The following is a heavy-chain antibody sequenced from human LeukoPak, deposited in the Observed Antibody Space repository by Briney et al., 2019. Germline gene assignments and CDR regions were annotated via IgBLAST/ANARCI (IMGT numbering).Heavy chain of an antibody. D-gene: IGHD3-9*01. CDR3: ARGRVYYDILTGYYPWSYYFDY. Sequence: GGSLRLSCAASGFTFSIAWMTWVRQAPGKGLEWVGRIKSKTDGGTTDYAAPVKGRFTISRDDSKNSLYLQMNSLKTEDTAVYYCARGRVYYDILTGYYPWSYYFDYWGQGTLVTVSS. J-gene: IGHJ4*02. CDR2: IKSKTDGGTT. V-gene: IGHV3-15*01. CDR1: GFTFSIAW.